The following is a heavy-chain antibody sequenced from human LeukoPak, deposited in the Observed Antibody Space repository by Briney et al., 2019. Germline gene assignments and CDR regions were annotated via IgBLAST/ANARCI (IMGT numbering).Heavy chain of an antibody. Sequence: GGSLRLSCAASGFTFSSYNMNWVRQAPGKGLEWVSSISYSSRARYYADSVKGRFTISRDNFKDSLYLQMDILRAEDTAVYYCARVYCSSTSWFGWGQGTLVTVSS. J-gene: IGHJ4*02. D-gene: IGHD2-2*01. CDR2: ISYSSRAR. CDR1: GFTFSSYN. CDR3: ARVYCSSTSWFG. V-gene: IGHV3-48*01.